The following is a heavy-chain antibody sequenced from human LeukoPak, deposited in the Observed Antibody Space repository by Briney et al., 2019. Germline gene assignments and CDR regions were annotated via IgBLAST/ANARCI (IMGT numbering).Heavy chain of an antibody. CDR3: ASTLDNYYYGMDV. D-gene: IGHD2/OR15-2a*01. V-gene: IGHV1-69*13. CDR1: GYTLTELS. CDR2: IIPIFGTA. J-gene: IGHJ6*02. Sequence: SVKVSCKVSGYTLTELSKHWVRQAPGQGLEWMGGIIPIFGTANYAQKFQGRVTITADESTSTAYMELSSLRSEDTAVYYCASTLDNYYYGMDVWGQGTTVTVSS.